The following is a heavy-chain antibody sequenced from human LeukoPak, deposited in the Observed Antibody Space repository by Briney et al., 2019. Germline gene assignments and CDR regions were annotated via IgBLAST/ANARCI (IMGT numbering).Heavy chain of an antibody. CDR3: SRYGDRSNREFDY. J-gene: IGHJ4*02. CDR2: FYYSGNT. CDR1: SDSISSYY. V-gene: IGHV4-39*01. D-gene: IGHD2-21*02. Sequence: SETPSLTCTVSSDSISSYYWGWIRQPPGKGLEWIASFYYSGNTYYNPSLKSRITISVDTSRNQFSLKLNSVTAADTAVYYCSRYGDRSNREFDYWGQGTLVTVSS.